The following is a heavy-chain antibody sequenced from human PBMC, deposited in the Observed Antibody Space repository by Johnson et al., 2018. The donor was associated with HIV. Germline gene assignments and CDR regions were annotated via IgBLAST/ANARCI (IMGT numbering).Heavy chain of an antibody. J-gene: IGHJ3*02. Sequence: VQLVESGGGVVQPGRSLRLSCAASGFNFHDFAMHWVRQAPGKGLEWVSGVSWNSDNIAYGDSVKGRFTISRDNFKNTLYLQMNSLRAEDTAGYYCARDSTPWGGDYVGYGFDIWGQGTMVAVSS. CDR1: GFNFHDFA. D-gene: IGHD4-17*01. V-gene: IGHV3-9*01. CDR2: VSWNSDNI. CDR3: ARDSTPWGGDYVGYGFDI.